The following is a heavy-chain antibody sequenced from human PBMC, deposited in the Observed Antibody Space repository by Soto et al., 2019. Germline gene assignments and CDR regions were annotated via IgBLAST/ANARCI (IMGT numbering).Heavy chain of an antibody. CDR2: IWYDGSNK. Sequence: QVQLVESGGGVVQPGRSLRLSCAASGFTFSSYGMHWVRQAPGKGLEWVAVIWYDGSNKYYADSVKGRFTISRDNSKNTLYLQMNRLRAEDTAVYYCARAGDSSGYLDYWGQGTLVTVSS. V-gene: IGHV3-33*01. J-gene: IGHJ4*02. CDR3: ARAGDSSGYLDY. CDR1: GFTFSSYG. D-gene: IGHD3-22*01.